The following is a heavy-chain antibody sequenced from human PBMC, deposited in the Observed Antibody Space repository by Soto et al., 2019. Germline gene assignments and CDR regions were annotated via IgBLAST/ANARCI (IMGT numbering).Heavy chain of an antibody. J-gene: IGHJ6*02. CDR3: ARVPDV. CDR1: GGSFSGYY. Sequence: SETLSLTCAVYGGSFSGYYWSWVRQPPGKGLEWIGEINHSGSTNYNPSLKSRVSISVDTSKNQFSLKLNSVTAADTAVYYCARVPDVWGQGTTVTVSS. CDR2: INHSGST. V-gene: IGHV4-34*01.